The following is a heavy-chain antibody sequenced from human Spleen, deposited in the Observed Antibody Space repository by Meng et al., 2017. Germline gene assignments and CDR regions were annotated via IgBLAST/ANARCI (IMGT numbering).Heavy chain of an antibody. Sequence: GESLKISCAASGFTFSSYWMHWVRQAPGKGLVWVSRITGDGSSTIYADSVQGRFTMSRDNAKNTLSLQMNSLRAEDTAVYYCARGGVTTDDWGQGTLVTVSS. V-gene: IGHV3-74*01. CDR3: ARGGVTTDD. J-gene: IGHJ4*02. CDR1: GFTFSSYW. CDR2: ITGDGSST. D-gene: IGHD4-17*01.